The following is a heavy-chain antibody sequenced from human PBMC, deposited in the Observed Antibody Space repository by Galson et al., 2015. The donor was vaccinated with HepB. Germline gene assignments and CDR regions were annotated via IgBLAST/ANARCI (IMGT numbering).Heavy chain of an antibody. Sequence: SLRLSCAASGFTFSSYGMHWVRQAPGKGLEWVAVIWYDGSNKYYADSVKGRFTISRDNSKNTLYLQMNSLRAEDTAVYYCARDFSGYSRPFDIRGQGTMVTVSS. D-gene: IGHD6-13*01. V-gene: IGHV3-33*08. CDR2: IWYDGSNK. J-gene: IGHJ3*02. CDR1: GFTFSSYG. CDR3: ARDFSGYSRPFDI.